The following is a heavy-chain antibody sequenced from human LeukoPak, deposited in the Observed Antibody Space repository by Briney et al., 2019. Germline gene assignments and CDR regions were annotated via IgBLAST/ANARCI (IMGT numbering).Heavy chain of an antibody. CDR3: ARAFYPGYYSYMAV. CDR2: IYYSGNT. Sequence: PSETLSLTCTVSGGSISPYYWRWIRQPPGKGLEWIGYIYYSGNTNYNPSLKSRVTISVDTSKNQFSLKLSSVTAADTAVYYCARAFYPGYYSYMAVWGKGTTVTVSS. V-gene: IGHV4-59*01. D-gene: IGHD3-16*02. J-gene: IGHJ6*03. CDR1: GGSISPYY.